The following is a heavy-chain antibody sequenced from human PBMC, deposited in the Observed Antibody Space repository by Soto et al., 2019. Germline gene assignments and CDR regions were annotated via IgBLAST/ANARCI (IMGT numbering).Heavy chain of an antibody. Sequence: SETLSLTCTVSGGSISSYYWSWIRQPPGKGLEWIGYIYYSGSTNYNPSLKSRVTISVDTSKNQFSLKLSSVTAADTAVYYCARAWGYAFDFWGQGTMVTVSS. J-gene: IGHJ3*01. D-gene: IGHD7-27*01. V-gene: IGHV4-59*01. CDR1: GGSISSYY. CDR3: ARAWGYAFDF. CDR2: IYYSGST.